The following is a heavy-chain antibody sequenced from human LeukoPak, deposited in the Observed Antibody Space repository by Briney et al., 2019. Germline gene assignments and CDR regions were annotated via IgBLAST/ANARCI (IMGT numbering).Heavy chain of an antibody. CDR2: TYYRSKWNN. Sequence: SQTLSLTCAISGDSVSSKSAWNWIRQSPSRGLEWLGRTYYRSKWNNNYAVSMKSRITINPDTSKNQISLQLNSVTPEDTAVYYCARSTGPIDYWGQGTLVTVSS. V-gene: IGHV6-1*01. CDR1: GDSVSSKSA. J-gene: IGHJ4*02. CDR3: ARSTGPIDY. D-gene: IGHD1-1*01.